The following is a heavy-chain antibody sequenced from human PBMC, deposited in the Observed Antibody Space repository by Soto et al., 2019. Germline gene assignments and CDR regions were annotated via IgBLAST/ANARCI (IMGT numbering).Heavy chain of an antibody. J-gene: IGHJ3*02. CDR1: GFTVSSNY. V-gene: IGHV3-66*01. CDR3: ARDRMIAAAAHDAFDI. D-gene: IGHD6-13*01. Sequence: EVQLVESGGGLVQPGGSLRLSCAASGFTVSSNYMSWVRQAPGKGLEWVSVIYSGGSTYYADSVKGRFTISRDNSKNTLYLQMNSLRAEDTAVYYCARDRMIAAAAHDAFDIWGQGTMVTVSS. CDR2: IYSGGST.